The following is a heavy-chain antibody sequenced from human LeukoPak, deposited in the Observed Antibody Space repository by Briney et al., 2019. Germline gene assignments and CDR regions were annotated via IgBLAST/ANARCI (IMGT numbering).Heavy chain of an antibody. CDR1: GFTFSSHD. D-gene: IGHD3-10*01. J-gene: IGHJ4*02. V-gene: IGHV3-21*05. CDR2: ITTSSDDT. Sequence: GGSLRLSCAASGFTFSSHDMDWVRQAPGKGLEWISHITTSSDDTHYADSVKGRFIISRDNVKDSLYLQMNSLRAEDTAVYYCARVRGSGSYEGNFDYWGQGTLVTVSS. CDR3: ARVRGSGSYEGNFDY.